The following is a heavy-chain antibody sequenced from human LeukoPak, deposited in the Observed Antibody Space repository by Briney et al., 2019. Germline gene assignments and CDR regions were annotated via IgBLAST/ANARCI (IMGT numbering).Heavy chain of an antibody. CDR3: ARDLGDYYDSRGFGY. CDR2: IYTSGST. J-gene: IGHJ4*02. CDR1: GGSISSGSYY. D-gene: IGHD3-22*01. Sequence: SETLSLTCTVSGGSISSGSYYWSWIRQPAGKGLDWIGRIYTSGSTNYNPSLKSRVTISVDTSKNQSSLKLSSVTAADTAVYYCARDLGDYYDSRGFGYWGQGTLVTVSS. V-gene: IGHV4-61*02.